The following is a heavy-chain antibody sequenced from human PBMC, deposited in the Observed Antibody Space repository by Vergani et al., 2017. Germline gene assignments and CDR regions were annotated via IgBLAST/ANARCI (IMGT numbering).Heavy chain of an antibody. D-gene: IGHD6-19*01. CDR2: IYYSENT. CDR3: ASDTHSGQRADR. J-gene: IGHJ5*02. CDR1: FDSIRNLY. Sequence: QVQLQESGPGLVKSSETLSLTCSVSFDSIRNLYCNWIRQPPGKGLEWIGYIYYSENTNYNPSLKTRVTISVDTSKNQFSLTLTSVTAADTAVYYCASDTHSGQRADRWGQGILVTVTS. V-gene: IGHV4-59*11.